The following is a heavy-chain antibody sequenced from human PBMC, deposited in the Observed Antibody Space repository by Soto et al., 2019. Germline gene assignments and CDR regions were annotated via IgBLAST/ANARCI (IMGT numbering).Heavy chain of an antibody. CDR2: INPDSGGT. CDR3: ASGRFYDSSGYLGYYFDY. Sequence: QVQLVQSGAEVKKPGASVKVSCKASGYTFTGYYMHWVRQAPGQGLEWMGWINPDSGGTNYAQKFQGWVTMTRDTSISTAYMELSRLRSDDTAVYYCASGRFYDSSGYLGYYFDYWGQGTLVTVSS. V-gene: IGHV1-2*04. D-gene: IGHD3-22*01. CDR1: GYTFTGYY. J-gene: IGHJ4*02.